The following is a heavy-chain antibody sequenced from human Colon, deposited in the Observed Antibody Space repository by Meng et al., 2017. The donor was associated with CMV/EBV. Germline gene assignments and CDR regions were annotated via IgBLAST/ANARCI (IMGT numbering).Heavy chain of an antibody. V-gene: IGHV3-23*01. CDR2: ISGSGGST. Sequence: GESLKISCAASGFAVSTYYMSWVRQAPGKGLEWVSAISGSGGSTYYADSVKGRFTISRDNSKNTLYLQMNSLRAEDTAVYYCAKGDIVVVPAATDISNDAFDIWGQGTMVTVSS. CDR3: AKGDIVVVPAATDISNDAFDI. D-gene: IGHD2-2*01. J-gene: IGHJ3*02. CDR1: GFAVSTYY.